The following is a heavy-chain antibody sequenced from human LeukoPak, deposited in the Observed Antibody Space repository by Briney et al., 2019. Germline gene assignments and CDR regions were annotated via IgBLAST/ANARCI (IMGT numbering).Heavy chain of an antibody. V-gene: IGHV1-18*01. CDR2: ISAYNGNT. CDR3: ARDGSGSYSFGAFDI. Sequence: ASVKVSCKASGYTFTSYGISWVRQAPGQGLEWMGWISAYNGNTNYAQKLQGRVTMTTDTSTSTAYVELRSLRSDDTAVYYCARDGSGSYSFGAFDISGQGTMVTVSS. CDR1: GYTFTSYG. D-gene: IGHD1-26*01. J-gene: IGHJ3*02.